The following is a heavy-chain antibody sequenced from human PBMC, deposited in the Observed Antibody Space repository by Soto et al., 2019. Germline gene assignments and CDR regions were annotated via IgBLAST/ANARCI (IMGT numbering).Heavy chain of an antibody. CDR2: IIPIFGTA. V-gene: IGHV1-69*01. D-gene: IGHD6-13*01. CDR1: GGTFSSYA. Sequence: QVQLVQSGAEVKKPGSSVKVSCKASGGTFSSYAISWVRQAPGQGLEWMGGIIPIFGTANYAQKFQGRVTITADESTSTAYMELSSLRSEDTAVFYCARIGRRYSSSGNWFDPWGQGTLVTVSS. CDR3: ARIGRRYSSSGNWFDP. J-gene: IGHJ5*02.